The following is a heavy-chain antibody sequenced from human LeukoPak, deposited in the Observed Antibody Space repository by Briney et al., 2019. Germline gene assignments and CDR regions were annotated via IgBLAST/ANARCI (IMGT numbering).Heavy chain of an antibody. Sequence: GASVKVSCKASGYTFTSYGIGWVRQAPGQGLEWMGWISAYNGNTKYSQKFQGRVTITRDTSASTAYMELSSLRSEDTAVYYCARQGYSYGYVNYFDYWGQGTLVTVSS. V-gene: IGHV1-18*01. J-gene: IGHJ4*02. D-gene: IGHD5-18*01. CDR3: ARQGYSYGYVNYFDY. CDR1: GYTFTSYG. CDR2: ISAYNGNT.